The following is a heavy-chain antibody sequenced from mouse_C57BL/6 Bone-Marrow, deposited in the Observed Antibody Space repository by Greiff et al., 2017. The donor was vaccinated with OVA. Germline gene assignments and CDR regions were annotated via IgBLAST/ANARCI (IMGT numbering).Heavy chain of an antibody. V-gene: IGHV1-81*01. CDR2: IYPRSGNT. CDR3: SRRGRPFFAY. J-gene: IGHJ3*01. Sequence: LQESGAELARPGASVKLSCKASGYTFTSYGISWVKQRTGQGLEWIGEIYPRSGNTYYNEKFKGKATLTADKSSSTAYMELRSLTSEDSAVYVCSRRGRPFFAYWGQGTLVTVSA. CDR1: GYTFTSYG.